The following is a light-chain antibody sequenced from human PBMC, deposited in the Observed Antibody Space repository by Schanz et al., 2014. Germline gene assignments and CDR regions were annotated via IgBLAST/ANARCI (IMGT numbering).Light chain of an antibody. Sequence: QSALTQPASVSGPPGQSITISCTGTSSDVGGYNYVSWYQQHPGKAPKLMIYDVTNRPSGVSNRFSGSKSAYTASLTISGLQAEDEDDYYCSSYATTNTLVFGGGTKLTVL. V-gene: IGLV2-14*01. CDR1: SSDVGGYNY. J-gene: IGLJ2*01. CDR3: SSYATTNTLV. CDR2: DVT.